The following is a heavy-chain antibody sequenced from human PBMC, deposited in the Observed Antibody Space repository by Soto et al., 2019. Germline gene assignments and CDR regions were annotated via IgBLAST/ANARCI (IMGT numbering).Heavy chain of an antibody. CDR2: IYYSGST. CDR3: ARFTMIAEWWFDP. D-gene: IGHD3-22*01. J-gene: IGHJ5*02. V-gene: IGHV4-61*01. CDR1: GGSVGSASYY. Sequence: PSETLSLTCTVSGGSVGSASYYWSWIRQPPGKGLEWIGYIYYSGSTNYSPSLKSRVTISVDTSKNQFSLKLSSVTAADTAVYYCARFTMIAEWWFDPWGQGTLVTVSS.